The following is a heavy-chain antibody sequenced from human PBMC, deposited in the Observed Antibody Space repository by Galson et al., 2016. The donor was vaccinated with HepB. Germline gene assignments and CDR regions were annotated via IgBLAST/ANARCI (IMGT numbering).Heavy chain of an antibody. D-gene: IGHD4-11*01. CDR3: ARGDYSLYSLDY. Sequence: SLRLSCAASGLTFSDYAMNWVRQAPGKGLEWVSYISGRSKATQHADSVKGRFTTSRDNAKNSVYPQMDSLRDDDTAVYYCARGDYSLYSLDYWGQGTLVTVSS. CDR1: GLTFSDYA. CDR2: ISGRSKAT. J-gene: IGHJ4*02. V-gene: IGHV3-48*02.